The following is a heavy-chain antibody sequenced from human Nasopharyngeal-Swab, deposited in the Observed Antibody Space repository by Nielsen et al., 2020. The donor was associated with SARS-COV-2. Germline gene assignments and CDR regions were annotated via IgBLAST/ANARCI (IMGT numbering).Heavy chain of an antibody. J-gene: IGHJ3*02. CDR1: GFTFSSYS. D-gene: IGHD6-6*01. Sequence: GESLKISCAASGFTFSSYSMNWVRQAQGKGLEWVSSISSSSSYIYYADSVKGRFTISRDNAKNSLYLQMNSLRAEDTAVYYCARDSPSSIAARPDAFDIWGQGTMVTVSS. V-gene: IGHV3-21*01. CDR3: ARDSPSSIAARPDAFDI. CDR2: ISSSSSYI.